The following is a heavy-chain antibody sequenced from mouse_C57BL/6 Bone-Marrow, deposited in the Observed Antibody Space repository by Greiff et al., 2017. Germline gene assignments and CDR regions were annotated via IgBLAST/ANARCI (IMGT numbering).Heavy chain of an antibody. CDR3: ASRITTGVATDAY. J-gene: IGHJ3*01. CDR2: IDPEDGET. Sequence: VQLQQSGAELVKPGASVKLSCTASGFNIKDYYMHWVKQRTEQGLEWIGRIDPEDGETKYAPKFQGKATITADTSSNTAYLQLSSLTSEDTAVYYCASRITTGVATDAYWGQGTLVTVSA. D-gene: IGHD1-1*01. V-gene: IGHV14-2*01. CDR1: GFNIKDYY.